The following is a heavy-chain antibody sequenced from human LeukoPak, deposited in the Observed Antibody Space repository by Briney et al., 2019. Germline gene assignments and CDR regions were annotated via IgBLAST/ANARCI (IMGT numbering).Heavy chain of an antibody. J-gene: IGHJ4*02. CDR2: IYYSGST. Sequence: SETLSLTCTVSGGSISGYYWSWIRQPPGKGLEWIGYIYYSGSTNYNPSLKSRVTISVDTSMNQFSLKLSSVTAADTAVYYCARVRRYSSGWYGIDYWGQGTLVTVSS. CDR1: GGSISGYY. D-gene: IGHD6-19*01. V-gene: IGHV4-59*01. CDR3: ARVRRYSSGWYGIDY.